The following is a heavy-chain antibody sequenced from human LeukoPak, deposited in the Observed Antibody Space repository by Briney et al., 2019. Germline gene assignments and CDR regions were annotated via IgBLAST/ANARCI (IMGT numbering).Heavy chain of an antibody. J-gene: IGHJ5*02. D-gene: IGHD3-22*01. V-gene: IGHV4-31*03. CDR1: GGSISSGGYY. CDR2: IYYSGST. CDR3: ARDRAGVVARGGWFDP. Sequence: PSQTLSLTCTVSGGSISSGGYYWRWLRQHPGTGLEWLGYIYYSGSTYYNPSLKSRVTISADTSRNQFSLKLSSVTAADTAVYYCARDRAGVVARGGWFDPWGQGTLVTVSS.